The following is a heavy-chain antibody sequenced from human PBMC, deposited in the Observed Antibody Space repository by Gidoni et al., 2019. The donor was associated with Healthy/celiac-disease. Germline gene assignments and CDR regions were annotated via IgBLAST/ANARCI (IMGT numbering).Heavy chain of an antibody. J-gene: IGHJ4*02. CDR3: ANAGGVDGYSFDY. D-gene: IGHD2-8*02. CDR2: ISYDGSNK. Sequence: SSYGMHWVRQAPGKGLEWVAVISYDGSNKYYADSVKGRFTISRDNSKNTLYLQMNSLRAEDTAVYYCANAGGVDGYSFDYWGQGTLVTVSS. CDR1: SSYG. V-gene: IGHV3-30*18.